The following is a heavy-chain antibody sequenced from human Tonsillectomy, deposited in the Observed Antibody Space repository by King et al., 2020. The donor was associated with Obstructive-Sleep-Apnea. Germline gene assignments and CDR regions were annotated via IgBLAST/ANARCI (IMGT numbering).Heavy chain of an antibody. Sequence: VQLVESGGGLVQPGRSLRLSCAASGFTFDDYAMHWVRQTPGKGLEWVSGISWNSGTIGYADSVKSRFTISRDNAKNSLYLQMNILRPEDTALYYCAKPIALVRGAMGDWGQGTLVTVSS. D-gene: IGHD3-10*01. J-gene: IGHJ4*02. CDR1: GFTFDDYA. CDR2: ISWNSGTI. CDR3: AKPIALVRGAMGD. V-gene: IGHV3-9*01.